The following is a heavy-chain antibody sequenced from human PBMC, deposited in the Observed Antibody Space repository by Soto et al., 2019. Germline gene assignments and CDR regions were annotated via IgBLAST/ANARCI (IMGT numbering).Heavy chain of an antibody. Sequence: SETLSLTCAVYGGSFSGYYWSWIRHPPGKGLEWIGEINHSGSTNYNPSLKSRVTISVDTSKNQFSLKLSSVTAADTAVYYCARGRIFGVVITNYYYYYMDVWGKGTTVTVSS. CDR3: ARGRIFGVVITNYYYYYMDV. J-gene: IGHJ6*03. V-gene: IGHV4-34*01. CDR1: GGSFSGYY. D-gene: IGHD3-3*01. CDR2: INHSGST.